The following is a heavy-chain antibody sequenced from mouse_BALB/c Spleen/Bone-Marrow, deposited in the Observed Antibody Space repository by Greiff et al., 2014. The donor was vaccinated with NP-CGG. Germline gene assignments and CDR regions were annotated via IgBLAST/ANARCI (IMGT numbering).Heavy chain of an antibody. J-gene: IGHJ4*01. V-gene: IGHV5-6*01. CDR2: ISSGGSYT. D-gene: IGHD3-3*01. CDR3: ARHRGAMDY. Sequence: VQLKQSGGDLVKPGGSLKLSCAASGFTFSSYGMSWVRPTPDKRLEWVATISSGGSYTYYPDSVKGRFTISRDNAKNTLYLQMSSLKSEDTAMYYCARHRGAMDYWGQGTSVTVSS. CDR1: GFTFSSYG.